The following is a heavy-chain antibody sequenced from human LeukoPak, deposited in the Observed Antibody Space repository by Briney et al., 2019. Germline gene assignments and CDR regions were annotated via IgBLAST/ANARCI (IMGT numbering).Heavy chain of an antibody. J-gene: IGHJ6*02. D-gene: IGHD2-2*01. CDR2: MNPNSGNT. CDR3: ARSSSTSWTHYYYYGMDV. CDR1: GYTFTSYD. V-gene: IGHV1-8*01. Sequence: ASVKVSCKASGYTFTSYDINWVRPATGQGLEWMGWMNPNSGNTGYAQKFQGRVTMTRNTSISTAYMELSSLRSEDTAVYYCARSSSTSWTHYYYYGMDVWGQGTTVTVSS.